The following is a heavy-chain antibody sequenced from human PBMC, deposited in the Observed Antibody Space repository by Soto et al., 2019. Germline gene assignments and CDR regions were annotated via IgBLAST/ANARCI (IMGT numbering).Heavy chain of an antibody. D-gene: IGHD3-3*01. CDR3: ARVFLERSPNSDY. V-gene: IGHV4-34*01. CDR1: GGSFSGYD. J-gene: IGHJ4*02. Sequence: QVQLQQWGAGLLKPSETLSLTCAVYGGSFSGYDWSWIRQPPGKGLEWIGGINNSGSTNYNPPLKSRVTISVDTSKNQFPLKLSSVTAADTAVDYCARVFLERSPNSDYWGQGTLVTVSS. CDR2: INNSGST.